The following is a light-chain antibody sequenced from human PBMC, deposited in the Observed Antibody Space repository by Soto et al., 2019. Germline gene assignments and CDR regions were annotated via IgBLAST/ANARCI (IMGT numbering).Light chain of an antibody. CDR3: QQFDNSPWT. Sequence: EIVLTQSPGTLSLSPGERATLSCRASQTVSGSYLAWYQQKPGQAPRLLIYGASNRAAGIPDRFSGSGSGTDFTLTISRLETEDFAVYYCQQFDNSPWTIGQGTKVEVK. J-gene: IGKJ1*01. CDR1: QTVSGSY. V-gene: IGKV3-20*01. CDR2: GAS.